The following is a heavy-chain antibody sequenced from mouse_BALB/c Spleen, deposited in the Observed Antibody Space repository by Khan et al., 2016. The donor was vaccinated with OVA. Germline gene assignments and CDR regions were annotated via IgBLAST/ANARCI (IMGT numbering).Heavy chain of an antibody. CDR1: GFSLSRYD. Sequence: QVQLKESGPGLVAPSKSLSSTCTVSGFSLSRYDIHWVRQPPGKGLEWLGVIWGGGGTDYNSTLKSRLSISKDNSKSQVFLKMNSLQTDDTAMYYCARAYYRYDGYYAMDYWGQGTSVTVSS. J-gene: IGHJ4*01. V-gene: IGHV2-6-4*01. CDR2: IWGGGGT. CDR3: ARAYYRYDGYYAMDY. D-gene: IGHD2-14*01.